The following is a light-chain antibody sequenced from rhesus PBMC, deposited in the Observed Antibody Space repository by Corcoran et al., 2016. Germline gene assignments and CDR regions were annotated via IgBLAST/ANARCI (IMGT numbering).Light chain of an antibody. Sequence: KPMLTQPDSLSASPGASASLTCTFSGGNNVAGYHIFWYQQKPGSPPRFLRRFKADSDKGQGSGVPSRFSGSKDASANTGILRISGLQSEDEADYYCAIGHSSGHVFGSGTKLTVL. CDR2: FKADSDK. CDR3: AIGHSSGHV. J-gene: IGLJ6*01. V-gene: IGLV5-62*01. CDR1: GGNNVAGYH.